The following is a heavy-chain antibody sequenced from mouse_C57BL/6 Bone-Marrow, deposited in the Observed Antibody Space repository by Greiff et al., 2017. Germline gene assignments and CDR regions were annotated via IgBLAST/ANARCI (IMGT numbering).Heavy chain of an antibody. CDR3: ARSDYYYGSSYGYFDD. CDR1: GYTFTSYG. V-gene: IGHV1-81*01. D-gene: IGHD1-1*01. Sequence: VQLQQSGAELARPGASVKLSCKASGYTFTSYGISWVKQRTGQGLEWIGEIYPRSGNTYYNEKFKGKDTLTADKSSSTAYMELRSLTSEDSAVYFCARSDYYYGSSYGYFDDWGTGTTVTVSS. CDR2: IYPRSGNT. J-gene: IGHJ1*03.